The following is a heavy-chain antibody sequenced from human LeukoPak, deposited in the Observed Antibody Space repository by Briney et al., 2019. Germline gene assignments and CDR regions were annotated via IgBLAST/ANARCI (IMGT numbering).Heavy chain of an antibody. CDR1: GGSISSYY. CDR3: ARVDFYSSALDY. D-gene: IGHD6-25*01. J-gene: IGHJ4*02. CDR2: IYYSGST. V-gene: IGHV4-59*01. Sequence: PSETLSLTCTVSGGSISSYYWSWIRQPSGKGLEWIGYIYYSGSTNYNPSLKSRVTISVDTSKNQFSLKLSSVTAADTVVYYCARVDFYSSALDYWGQGTLVTVSS.